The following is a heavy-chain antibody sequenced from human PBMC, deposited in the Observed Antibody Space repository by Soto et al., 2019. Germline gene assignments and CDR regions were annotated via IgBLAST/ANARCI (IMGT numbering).Heavy chain of an antibody. CDR2: IIPIFGTA. CDR3: ATGARGGREPSHAFDI. CDR1: GGTFSSFA. V-gene: IGHV1-69*06. Sequence: SVKVSCKGSGGTFSSFAISWVRQAPGQGLEWMGGIIPIFGTANYAQKFQGRVTITADKSTSTEYMEPTSLRSDDKAVYYSATGARGGREPSHAFDIWGQGTMVTVSS. J-gene: IGHJ3*02. D-gene: IGHD2-15*01.